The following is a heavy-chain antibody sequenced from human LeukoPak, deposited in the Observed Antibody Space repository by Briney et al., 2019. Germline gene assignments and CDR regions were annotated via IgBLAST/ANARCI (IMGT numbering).Heavy chain of an antibody. Sequence: GGSLRLSCAASGFTFSSYEMHWVRQAPGKGLEWVSYISSSDGTIYYADSVKGRFTISRDNAKNSSYLQMNSLRAEDTAVYYCARDYGGSSPFDYWGQGTLVTVSS. V-gene: IGHV3-48*03. D-gene: IGHD4-23*01. CDR2: ISSSDGTI. CDR1: GFTFSSYE. CDR3: ARDYGGSSPFDY. J-gene: IGHJ4*02.